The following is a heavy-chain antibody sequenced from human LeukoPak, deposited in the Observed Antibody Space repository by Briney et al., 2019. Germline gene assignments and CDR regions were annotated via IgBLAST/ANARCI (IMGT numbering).Heavy chain of an antibody. Sequence: PSETLSLTCTVSGGSISSYYWSWIRQPAGKGLEWIGLIYTSGSTNYDPSLKSRVTMSVDTSKNQFSLKLSSVTAADTAVYYCARGGYSYGPSYHDAFDIWGQGTMVTVSS. CDR3: ARGGYSYGPSYHDAFDI. CDR1: GGSISSYY. CDR2: IYTSGST. D-gene: IGHD5-18*01. V-gene: IGHV4-4*07. J-gene: IGHJ3*02.